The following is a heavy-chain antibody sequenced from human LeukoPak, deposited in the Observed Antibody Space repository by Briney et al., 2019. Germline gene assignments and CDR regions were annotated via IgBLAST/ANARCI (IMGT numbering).Heavy chain of an antibody. V-gene: IGHV3-48*01. Sequence: GGSLRLCCAASGFTFSSYSMNWVRQAPGKGLEWVSYISSSSSTIYYADSVKGRFTISRDNSKNTLYLQMNSLRAEDTAVYYCAKGPLIEVAGTTWDYWGQGTLVTVSS. CDR1: GFTFSSYS. CDR3: AKGPLIEVAGTTWDY. D-gene: IGHD6-19*01. CDR2: ISSSSSTI. J-gene: IGHJ4*02.